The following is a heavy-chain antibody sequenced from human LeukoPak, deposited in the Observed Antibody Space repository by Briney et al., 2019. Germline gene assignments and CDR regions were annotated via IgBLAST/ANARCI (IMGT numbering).Heavy chain of an antibody. CDR2: ISTYSGTT. Sequence: ASVKVSCKASGYTFISYDISWLRQAPGQGLEWMGWISTYSGTTNHAHNLQGRLTMTTDTSTSTAYMELRNLKSDDTAVYYCARSGGYYFYMDVWGKGTTVTVSS. V-gene: IGHV1-18*01. CDR1: GYTFISYD. CDR3: ARSGGYYFYMDV. J-gene: IGHJ6*03. D-gene: IGHD1-26*01.